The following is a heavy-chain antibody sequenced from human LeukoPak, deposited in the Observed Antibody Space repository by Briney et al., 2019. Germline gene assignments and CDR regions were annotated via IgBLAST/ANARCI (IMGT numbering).Heavy chain of an antibody. V-gene: IGHV3-74*01. Sequence: PGWSLRLSCVASGFTFSSYWLHWVRQAPAKGLVWESRINSDGSSRSHADSVKGRYTISRDNAKNTLYLQMNSLRAEDTAVYYCARTRRAHMDVWGKGTTVPVSS. J-gene: IGHJ6*03. CDR1: GFTFSSYW. CDR2: INSDGSSR. CDR3: ARTRRAHMDV.